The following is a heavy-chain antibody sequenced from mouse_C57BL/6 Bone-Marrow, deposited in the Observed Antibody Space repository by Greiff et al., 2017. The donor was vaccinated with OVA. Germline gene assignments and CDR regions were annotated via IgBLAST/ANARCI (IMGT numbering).Heavy chain of an antibody. CDR2: ISDGGSYT. J-gene: IGHJ3*01. Sequence: EVKLVESGGGLVKPGGSLKLSCAASGFTFSSYAMSWVRQTPEKRLEWVATISDGGSYTYYPDNVKGRFTISRDNAKNNLYLQMSHLKSEDTAMYYCARVYYGYRAWFAYWGQGTLVTVSA. CDR1: GFTFSSYA. CDR3: ARVYYGYRAWFAY. V-gene: IGHV5-4*03. D-gene: IGHD2-2*01.